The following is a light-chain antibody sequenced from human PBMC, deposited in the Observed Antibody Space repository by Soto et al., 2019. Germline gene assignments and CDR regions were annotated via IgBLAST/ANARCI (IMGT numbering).Light chain of an antibody. CDR3: QQRSNWPPMYT. CDR1: QSVSSY. J-gene: IGKJ2*01. Sequence: EIVLTQSPATLSLSPGGRATLSCRASQSVSSYLAWYQQKPGQAPRLLIYDASNRATGIPARFSGSGSGTDFTLTISSLEPEDFAVYYCQQRSNWPPMYTFGQGTKLEIK. V-gene: IGKV3-11*01. CDR2: DAS.